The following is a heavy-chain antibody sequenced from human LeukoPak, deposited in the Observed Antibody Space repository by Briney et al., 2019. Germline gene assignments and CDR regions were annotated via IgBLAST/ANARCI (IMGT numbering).Heavy chain of an antibody. J-gene: IGHJ3*02. V-gene: IGHV1-69*13. Sequence: SVKVSCKASGYTFTSYGISWVRQAPGQGLEWMGGIIPIFGTANYAQKFQGRVTITADESTSTAYMELSSLRSEDTAVYYCARGRDIVVVPGAFDIWGQGTMVTVSS. D-gene: IGHD2-2*01. CDR2: IIPIFGTA. CDR1: GYTFTSYG. CDR3: ARGRDIVVVPGAFDI.